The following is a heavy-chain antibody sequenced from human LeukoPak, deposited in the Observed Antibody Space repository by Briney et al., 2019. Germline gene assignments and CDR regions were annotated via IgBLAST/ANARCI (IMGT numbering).Heavy chain of an antibody. CDR3: AKGPLIEVAGTTWDY. CDR1: GFTFSSYG. D-gene: IGHD6-19*01. Sequence: PGGSLRLSCAASGFTFSSYGMHWVRQAPGKGLEWVAFIRYDGSNKYYADSVKGRFTISRDNSKNTLYLQMNSLRAEDTAVHYCAKGPLIEVAGTTWDYWGQGTLVAVSS. J-gene: IGHJ4*02. V-gene: IGHV3-30*02. CDR2: IRYDGSNK.